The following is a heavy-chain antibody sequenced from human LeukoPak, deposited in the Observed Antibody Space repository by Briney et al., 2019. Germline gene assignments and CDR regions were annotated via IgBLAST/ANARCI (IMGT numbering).Heavy chain of an antibody. CDR1: GGSISSGGYS. CDR3: ARGGSSGWYLLFY. V-gene: IGHV4-30-2*01. J-gene: IGHJ4*02. D-gene: IGHD6-19*01. Sequence: PSQTLSLTCAVSGGSISSGGYSWSWIRQPPGTGLEWIGEINHSGSTNYNPSLKSRVTISVDTSKNQFSLKLSSVTAADTAVYYCARGGSSGWYLLFYWGQGTLVTVSS. CDR2: INHSGST.